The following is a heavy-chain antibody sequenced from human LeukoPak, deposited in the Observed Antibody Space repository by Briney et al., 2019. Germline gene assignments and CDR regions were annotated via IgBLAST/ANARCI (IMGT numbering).Heavy chain of an antibody. J-gene: IGHJ4*02. D-gene: IGHD4-17*01. V-gene: IGHV3-7*03. Sequence: GGSLRLSCAASGFTFSSYWMSWVRQAPGKGLEWVANIKKDGSEKYYVDSVKGRFTISRDNAKTSLYLQMNSLRAEDTAVYYCAKAETHPDYGDYFLAPKLDYWGQGTLVTISS. CDR1: GFTFSSYW. CDR3: AKAETHPDYGDYFLAPKLDY. CDR2: IKKDGSEK.